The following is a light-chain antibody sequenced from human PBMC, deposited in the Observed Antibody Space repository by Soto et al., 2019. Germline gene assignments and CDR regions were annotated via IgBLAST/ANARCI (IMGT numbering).Light chain of an antibody. CDR3: CSFAGSSYV. J-gene: IGLJ1*01. V-gene: IGLV2-11*01. CDR2: DVG. CDR1: SNDVGGYNY. Sequence: QSALTQPRSVSGSPGQSVTISCTGTSNDVGGYNYVSWYQQHPGKAPKLMIYDVGKRPSGVPDRFSGSKSGNTASLTISGLQAEDEADYYCCSFAGSSYVFGTGTKLTVL.